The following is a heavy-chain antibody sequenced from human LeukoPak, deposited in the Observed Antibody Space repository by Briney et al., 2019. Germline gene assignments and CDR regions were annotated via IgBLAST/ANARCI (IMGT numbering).Heavy chain of an antibody. D-gene: IGHD4-17*01. J-gene: IGHJ4*02. CDR1: GFTFRSHW. CDR2: ISSSSSTI. V-gene: IGHV3-48*02. Sequence: GGSLRLSCEGSGFTFRSHWMSWVRQAPGKGLEWVSYISSSSSTIYYADSVKGRFTISRDNAKNSLYLQMNSLRDEDTAVYYCAREEAYGDYPIDYWGQGTLVTVSS. CDR3: AREEAYGDYPIDY.